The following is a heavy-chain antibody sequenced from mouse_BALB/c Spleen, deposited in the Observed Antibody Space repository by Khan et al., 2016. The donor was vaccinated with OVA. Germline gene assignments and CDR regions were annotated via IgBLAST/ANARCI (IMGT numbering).Heavy chain of an antibody. CDR1: GYSITSDYA. J-gene: IGHJ1*01. CDR2: ISYSGSP. D-gene: IGHD1-1*01. Sequence: EVQLQESGPGLVKPSQSLSLTCTVTGYSITSDYAWNWIRQFPGNKLEWMAYISYSGSPRSNPSLNSRISITRDTSKNQFFLQLNTVTTADSATLYCARRYYYGQWYFDVWGAGTTVTVSS. CDR3: ARRYYYGQWYFDV. V-gene: IGHV3-2*02.